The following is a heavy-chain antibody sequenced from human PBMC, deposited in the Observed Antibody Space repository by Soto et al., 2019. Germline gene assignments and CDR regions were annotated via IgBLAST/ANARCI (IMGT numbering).Heavy chain of an antibody. V-gene: IGHV3-30*03. CDR1: GFTFNNYA. D-gene: IGHD3-10*01. CDR3: ARDSRSSGKGAFDI. J-gene: IGHJ3*02. Sequence: QAQLVESGGGVVQPGRSLRLSCAASGFTFNNYAMHWVRQAPGKGLERVAVISNDGSNEYYPASVKGRFTISRDNSKNTLYLEMNSLRAEDTAVYHCARDSRSSGKGAFDIWGQGTMVTVSS. CDR2: ISNDGSNE.